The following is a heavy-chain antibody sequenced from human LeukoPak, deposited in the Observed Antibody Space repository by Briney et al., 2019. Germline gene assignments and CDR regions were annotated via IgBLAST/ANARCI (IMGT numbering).Heavy chain of an antibody. D-gene: IGHD3-10*01. CDR3: ARGQARFGELYQFDY. J-gene: IGHJ4*02. Sequence: SETLSLTCTVSGGSISSYYWSWIRQPPGKGLEWIGYIYYSGSTNYNPSLKSRVTISVDTSKNQFSLKLSSVTAADTAVYYCARGQARFGELYQFDYWGQGALVTVSS. CDR1: GGSISSYY. CDR2: IYYSGST. V-gene: IGHV4-59*01.